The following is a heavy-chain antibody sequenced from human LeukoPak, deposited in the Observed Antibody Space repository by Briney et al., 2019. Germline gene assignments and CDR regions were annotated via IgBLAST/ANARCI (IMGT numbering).Heavy chain of an antibody. CDR3: ARGPSLRYFDWSKYPGRSYDY. D-gene: IGHD3-9*01. Sequence: SETLSLTCTVSGGSISSSSYYWGWIRQPPGKGLEWIGSIYYSGSTYYNPSLKSRVTISVDTSKNQFSLKLSSVTAADTAVYYCARGPSLRYFDWSKYPGRSYDYWSQGTLVTVSS. J-gene: IGHJ4*02. CDR1: GGSISSSSYY. V-gene: IGHV4-39*07. CDR2: IYYSGST.